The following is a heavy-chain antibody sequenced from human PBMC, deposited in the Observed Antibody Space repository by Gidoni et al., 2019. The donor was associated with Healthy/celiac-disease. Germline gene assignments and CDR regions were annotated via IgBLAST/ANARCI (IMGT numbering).Heavy chain of an antibody. V-gene: IGHV3-21*01. CDR2: ISSSSSYI. J-gene: IGHJ6*02. D-gene: IGHD2-2*03. CDR3: ARDLGYCSSTSCSDEGYYYYGMDV. Sequence: EVQLVESGGGLVTPGGSLRLSCAASGVPFSSYSMNWVRQAPGKGLEWVSSISSSSSYIYYADSVKGRFTVSRDNAKNSLYLQMNSLRAEDTAVYYCARDLGYCSSTSCSDEGYYYYGMDVWGQGTTVTVSS. CDR1: GVPFSSYS.